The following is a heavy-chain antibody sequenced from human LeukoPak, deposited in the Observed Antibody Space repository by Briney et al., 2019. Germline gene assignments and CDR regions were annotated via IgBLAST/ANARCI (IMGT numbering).Heavy chain of an antibody. Sequence: GGSLRLSCVASGFTLDAYAMHWVRQVRGNSLEWVSLINADGSRTYYADSVRGRFTISRDNYKNSLYLQMTSLRPEESALCYCGTWAFYHDLDVWGRGTTVTVSS. CDR1: GFTLDAYA. CDR3: GTWAFYHDLDV. D-gene: IGHD3-16*01. V-gene: IGHV3-43*02. J-gene: IGHJ6*02. CDR2: INADGSRT.